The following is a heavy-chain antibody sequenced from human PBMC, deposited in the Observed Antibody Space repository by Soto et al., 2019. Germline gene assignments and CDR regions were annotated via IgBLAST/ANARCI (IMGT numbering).Heavy chain of an antibody. CDR2: ISSSSSYI. D-gene: IGHD6-13*01. V-gene: IGHV3-21*01. J-gene: IGHJ4*02. CDR3: ARDPPRIAAAGTDY. Sequence: GGSLRLSCAASGFTFSSYSRNWVRQDPGKGLEWVSSISSSSSYIYYADSVKGRFTISRDNAKNSLYLQMNSLRAEDTAVYYCARDPPRIAAAGTDYWGQGTLVTVSS. CDR1: GFTFSSYS.